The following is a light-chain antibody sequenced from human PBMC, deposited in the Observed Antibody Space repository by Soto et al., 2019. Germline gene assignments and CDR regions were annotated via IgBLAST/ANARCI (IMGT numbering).Light chain of an antibody. CDR1: SSNIGSNH. J-gene: IGLJ1*01. CDR3: AAWDDSLNGHV. Sequence: QSVVTQPPSASGTLGQRVTISCSGSSSNIGSNHVNWYQQLPGTAPKLLIYSSNQRPSGVPDRFSGSRSGTSASLAISGLQSEDETDYYCAAWDDSLNGHVFGTGTKVTVL. CDR2: SSN. V-gene: IGLV1-44*01.